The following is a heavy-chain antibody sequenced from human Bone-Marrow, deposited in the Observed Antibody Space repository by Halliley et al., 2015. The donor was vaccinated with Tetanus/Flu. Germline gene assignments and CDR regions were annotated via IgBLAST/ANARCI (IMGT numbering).Heavy chain of an antibody. CDR3: ARELKWLFIDF. J-gene: IGHJ4*02. Sequence: TLSLTCTVSGGSMSSRSYPWGWVRQPPRKGLEWIGTIYNSGRTYYNPSLKSRVTISIDTSKNQFSLKLSSVTAADTAVYYCARELKWLFIDFWGQGTLVPVSS. CDR2: IYNSGRT. D-gene: IGHD3-3*01. V-gene: IGHV4-39*07. CDR1: GGSMSSRSYP.